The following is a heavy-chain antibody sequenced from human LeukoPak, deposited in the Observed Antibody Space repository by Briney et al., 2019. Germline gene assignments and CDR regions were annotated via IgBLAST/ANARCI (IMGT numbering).Heavy chain of an antibody. CDR3: ARGGYCSPTSCSLFDY. J-gene: IGHJ4*02. Sequence: TGGSLRLSCAASGFTFGSSWMTWVRQGPGRGLEWVAIIKQDGSEKYYMDSVKGRFTISRDNAKNSLYLQMNSLRAEDTSVYYCARGGYCSPTSCSLFDYWGQGTLVTVSS. D-gene: IGHD2-2*01. V-gene: IGHV3-7*01. CDR2: IKQDGSEK. CDR1: GFTFGSSW.